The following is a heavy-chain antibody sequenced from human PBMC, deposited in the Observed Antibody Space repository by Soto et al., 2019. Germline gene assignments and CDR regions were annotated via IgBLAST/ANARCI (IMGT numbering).Heavy chain of an antibody. Sequence: GGSLRLSCAASGFTFSSYWMYWFRQAPGKGLVWVSRLGSGGSSTTYADSVKGRLTISRDNAKNTLYLQMNGLRAEDTAVYYCARWFTYGNFDYFDYWGQGTQVTVSS. V-gene: IGHV3-74*01. J-gene: IGHJ4*02. CDR3: ARWFTYGNFDYFDY. D-gene: IGHD3-10*01. CDR1: GFTFSSYW. CDR2: LGSGGSST.